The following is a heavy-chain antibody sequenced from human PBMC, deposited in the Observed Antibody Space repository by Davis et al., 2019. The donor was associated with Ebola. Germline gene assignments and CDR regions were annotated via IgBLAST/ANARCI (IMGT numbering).Heavy chain of an antibody. Sequence: PGGSLRLSCVVSGFTFSDSAMHWVRQAPGKGLEWVAVTSFGGSNKFYADYVRGRFTISVDSSKNTVYLQMNSLVAEDTAVYHCARDGIAIFYYYGMDVWGQGTTVTVSS. CDR1: GFTFSDSA. D-gene: IGHD6-13*01. CDR3: ARDGIAIFYYYGMDV. J-gene: IGHJ6*02. CDR2: TSFGGSNK. V-gene: IGHV3-30*04.